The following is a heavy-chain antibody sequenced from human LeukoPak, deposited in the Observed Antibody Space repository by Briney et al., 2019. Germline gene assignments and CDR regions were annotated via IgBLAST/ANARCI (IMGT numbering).Heavy chain of an antibody. D-gene: IGHD6-13*01. V-gene: IGHV4-34*01. J-gene: IGHJ4*02. Sequence: PSETLSLTCAVYGGSFSGYYWSWIRQPPGKGLEWIGEINHSRSTNYNPSLKSRVTISVDTSKNQFSLKLSSVTAADTAVYYCARSGYSSSWYVHWGQGTLVTVSS. CDR3: ARSGYSSSWYVH. CDR1: GGSFSGYY. CDR2: INHSRST.